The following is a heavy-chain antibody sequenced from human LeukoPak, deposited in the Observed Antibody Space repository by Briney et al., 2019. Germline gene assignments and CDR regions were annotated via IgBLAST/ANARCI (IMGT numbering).Heavy chain of an antibody. CDR1: GGSICSTSYY. V-gene: IGHV4-39*07. D-gene: IGHD2/OR15-2a*01. Sequence: KPSETLSLTCTVSGGSICSTSYYWGWIRQPPGKGLEWIGSIYYSGITYFHPSLKSRVTISVDTSKNQFSLKLSSVTAADTAVYYCARFATSMFPYYWGQGTLVTVSS. J-gene: IGHJ4*02. CDR3: ARFATSMFPYY. CDR2: IYYSGIT.